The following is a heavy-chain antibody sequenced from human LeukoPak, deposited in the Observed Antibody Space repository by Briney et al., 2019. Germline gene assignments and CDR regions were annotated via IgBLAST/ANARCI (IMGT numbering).Heavy chain of an antibody. V-gene: IGHV5-51*01. J-gene: IGHJ4*02. CDR3: ARRRHFWSGYYTHLYYFDY. CDR1: GYSFTSYW. CDR2: IYPGDSDT. D-gene: IGHD3-3*02. Sequence: GESLKIYCKGSGYSFTSYWIGWVRQMPGKGLEWMGIIYPGDSDTRYSPSFQGQVTVSADKSISTAYLQWSSLKASDTAMYYCARRRHFWSGYYTHLYYFDYWGQGTLVTVSS.